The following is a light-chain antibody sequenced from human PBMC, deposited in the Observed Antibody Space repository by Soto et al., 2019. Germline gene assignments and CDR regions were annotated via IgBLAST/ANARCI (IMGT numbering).Light chain of an antibody. CDR3: PHYRTS. CDR1: QSVSSSY. CDR2: GAS. J-gene: IGKJ4*01. Sequence: EIVLTQSPGTLSLSPGERVTLSCRASQSVSSSYLAWYQQKPGQAPRLLIYGASSRATGIPDRFSGSGSGTDFTLTITRLEPEAFAVYYCPHYRTSFGGGTKVEIK. V-gene: IGKV3-20*01.